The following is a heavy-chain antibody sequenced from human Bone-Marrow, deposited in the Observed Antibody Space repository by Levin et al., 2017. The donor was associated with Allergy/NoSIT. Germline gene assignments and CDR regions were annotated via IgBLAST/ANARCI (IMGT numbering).Heavy chain of an antibody. CDR3: AQLVIMDRNVFDF. CDR2: ISYDGSYK. J-gene: IGHJ4*02. V-gene: IGHV3-30*03. D-gene: IGHD2-8*01. Sequence: GGSLRLSCAVSGFPFNIYDMHWVRQAPGKGLEWVAIISYDGSYKHSADSVKGRFTISRANSKSTLYLQMNSLRTEDTAVYSCAQLVIMDRNVFDFWAQGSLVTVSS. CDR1: GFPFNIYD.